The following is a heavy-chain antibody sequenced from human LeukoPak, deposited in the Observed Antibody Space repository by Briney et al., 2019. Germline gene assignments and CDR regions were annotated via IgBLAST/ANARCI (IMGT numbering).Heavy chain of an antibody. J-gene: IGHJ6*02. CDR3: ARESLAGVKYYYGMDV. D-gene: IGHD2-8*01. CDR1: GYTFTNYG. CDR2: IGTYSGST. V-gene: IGHV1-18*01. Sequence: ASVKVSCKASGYTFTNYGISWVRQSPGQGLEWMGWIGTYSGSTNYAQKLQGRVTMTTDTSTSTAYMELRSLRSDGTAVYYCARESLAGVKYYYGMDVWGQGTTVTVSS.